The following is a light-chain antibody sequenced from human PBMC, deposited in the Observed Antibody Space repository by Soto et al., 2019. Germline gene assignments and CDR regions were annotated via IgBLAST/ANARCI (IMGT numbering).Light chain of an antibody. CDR1: QSISSW. V-gene: IGKV1-5*03. J-gene: IGKJ2*01. CDR3: QQYNSDSYS. CDR2: KAS. Sequence: DIQMTQSPSTLSASVGDRITITCRARQSISSWLAWYQQKPGKAPKLLIYKASSLESGVPSRFSGSGSGTEFTLTISSLQPEDFATYYCQQYNSDSYSFGQGTKLEIK.